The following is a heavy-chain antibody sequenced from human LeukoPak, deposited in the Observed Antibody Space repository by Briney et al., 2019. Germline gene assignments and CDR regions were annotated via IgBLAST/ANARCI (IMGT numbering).Heavy chain of an antibody. CDR2: ISGSGGST. Sequence: GGSLRLSCVASGFTYSHYGMNWVRQAPGKGLEWVSAISGSGGSTYYADSVKGRFTISRDNSKNTLYLQMNSLRAEDTAVYYCAKDFVDTAMVVYFDYWGQGTLVTVSS. J-gene: IGHJ4*02. CDR3: AKDFVDTAMVVYFDY. V-gene: IGHV3-23*01. CDR1: GFTYSHYG. D-gene: IGHD5-18*01.